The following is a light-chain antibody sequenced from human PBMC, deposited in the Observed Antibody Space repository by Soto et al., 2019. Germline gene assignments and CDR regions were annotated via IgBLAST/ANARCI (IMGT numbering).Light chain of an antibody. CDR3: LQYYHWPS. V-gene: IGKV3-15*01. J-gene: IGKJ4*01. CDR1: QSVSSN. CDR2: GVS. Sequence: DIMVTQSPATLSVSPGERATLSCRASQSVSSNLAWYQQKPGQAPRLLIYGVSTRATGIPARFSGSGSGTEFTLTISSLQSEDFAVYYCLQYYHWPSFGGGTKVEIK.